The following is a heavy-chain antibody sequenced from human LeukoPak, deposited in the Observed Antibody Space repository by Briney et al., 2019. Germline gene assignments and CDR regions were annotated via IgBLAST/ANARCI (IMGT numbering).Heavy chain of an antibody. CDR1: GFTFSSYA. CDR2: ISGSGGST. V-gene: IGHV3-23*01. D-gene: IGHD3-22*01. Sequence: GRSLRLSCAASGFTFSSYAMGWVRQAPGKGLEWVSAISGSGGSTYYADSVKGRFTISRDNSANTLYLQMNSLRAEDTAVYYCARYDSSGYYAGFDYWGQGTLVTVSS. CDR3: ARYDSSGYYAGFDY. J-gene: IGHJ4*02.